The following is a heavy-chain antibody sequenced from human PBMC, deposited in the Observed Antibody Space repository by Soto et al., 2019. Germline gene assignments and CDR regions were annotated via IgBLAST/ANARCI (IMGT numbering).Heavy chain of an antibody. CDR3: AHKREFTAGTDYFAY. Sequence: QITLKESGPTLVKPTQTLTLTCTFSGFSLSTSGVGVGWIRQPPGNALEWLALIYLDDDKRSSPSLKSRLTIAKDPSKNHVVLTMANMDPVDTATYYCAHKREFTAGTDYFAYRGQGTLVTVS. J-gene: IGHJ4*02. V-gene: IGHV2-5*02. CDR2: IYLDDDK. CDR1: GFSLSTSGVG. D-gene: IGHD6-13*01.